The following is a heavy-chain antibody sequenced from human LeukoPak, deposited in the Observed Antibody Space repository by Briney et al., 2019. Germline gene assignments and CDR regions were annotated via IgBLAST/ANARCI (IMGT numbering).Heavy chain of an antibody. Sequence: PSETLSLTCTVSGGSISSSSYYWGWIRQPPGKGLEWIRSIYYSGSTYYNPSIKSRVTISVDTSKNQFSLKLSSVTAADTAVYYCARVVGSSWFIPWYWGQGTLVTVSS. CDR1: GGSISSSSYY. J-gene: IGHJ4*02. CDR2: IYYSGST. CDR3: ARVVGSSWFIPWY. D-gene: IGHD6-13*01. V-gene: IGHV4-39*07.